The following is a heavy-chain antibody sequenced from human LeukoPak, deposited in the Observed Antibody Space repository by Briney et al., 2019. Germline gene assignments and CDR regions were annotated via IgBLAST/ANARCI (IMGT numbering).Heavy chain of an antibody. V-gene: IGHV4-39*01. Sequence: SETLSLTCTVSGGSISSSSYYWGWIRQPPGKGLEWIGSIYYSGSTYYNPSLKSRVTISVDTSKNQFSLKLSSVTAADTAVYYCARLRGLEWLGGRPDAFDIWGQGTMVTVSS. D-gene: IGHD3-3*01. CDR3: ARLRGLEWLGGRPDAFDI. CDR1: GGSISSSSYY. J-gene: IGHJ3*02. CDR2: IYYSGST.